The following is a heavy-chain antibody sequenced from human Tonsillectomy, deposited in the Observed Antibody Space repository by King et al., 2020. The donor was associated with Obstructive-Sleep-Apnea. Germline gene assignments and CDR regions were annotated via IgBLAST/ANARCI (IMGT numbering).Heavy chain of an antibody. CDR2: ISWNRDNI. V-gene: IGHV3-9*01. D-gene: IGHD6-13*01. Sequence: VQLLESGGGLVQPGRSLRLSCTASGFTFVDYAMHWVRQSPGKGLEWVSVISWNRDNIAYADSVKGRFTISSDNAKNSLYLQLNSLRPEDTAFYYCAKDMAAAAGYGMDVWGQGTTVIVSS. J-gene: IGHJ6*02. CDR3: AKDMAAAAGYGMDV. CDR1: GFTFVDYA.